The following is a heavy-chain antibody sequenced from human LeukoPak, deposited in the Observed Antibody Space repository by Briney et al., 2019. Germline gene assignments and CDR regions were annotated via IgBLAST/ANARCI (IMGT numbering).Heavy chain of an antibody. J-gene: IGHJ5*02. Sequence: GGSLRLSCAACGFTVSSNYMSWVRQAPGEGLEWVSVIYSGGSTYYADSVKGRFTISRDNSKNTLYLQMNSLRAEDTAVYYCARDLLGLWFGESWGQGTLVTVSS. V-gene: IGHV3-66*02. CDR1: GFTVSSNY. CDR2: IYSGGST. CDR3: ARDLLGLWFGES. D-gene: IGHD3-10*01.